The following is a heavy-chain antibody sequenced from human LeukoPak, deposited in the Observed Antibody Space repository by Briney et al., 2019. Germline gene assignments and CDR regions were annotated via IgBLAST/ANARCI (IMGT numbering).Heavy chain of an antibody. Sequence: SQTLSLTCTVSGGSISSYYWSWIRQPPGKGLEWIGYIYYSGSTKYKPSLKSRVTISVDTSKNQFSLNMSFVTAADTAVYYCARGRFLDAFDIWGQGTMVTVSS. V-gene: IGHV4-59*01. CDR3: ARGRFLDAFDI. J-gene: IGHJ3*02. CDR2: IYYSGST. D-gene: IGHD3-3*01. CDR1: GGSISSYY.